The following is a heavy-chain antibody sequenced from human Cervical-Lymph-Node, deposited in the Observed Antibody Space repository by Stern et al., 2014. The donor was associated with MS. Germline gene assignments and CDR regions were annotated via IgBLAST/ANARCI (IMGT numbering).Heavy chain of an antibody. J-gene: IGHJ4*02. Sequence: VQLVESGGGVVQPGGSLRLSCAASGFTFSTYAMHWVRQAPGKGLEWVAVLSYDGSNKYYADSVKGRFTISRDNFKNTLYLQMNSLRAEDTAVYYCERDLQPEVMGVACDYWGQGTLVTVSS. CDR3: ERDLQPEVMGVACDY. V-gene: IGHV3-30*04. CDR1: GFTFSTYA. CDR2: LSYDGSNK. D-gene: IGHD3-16*01.